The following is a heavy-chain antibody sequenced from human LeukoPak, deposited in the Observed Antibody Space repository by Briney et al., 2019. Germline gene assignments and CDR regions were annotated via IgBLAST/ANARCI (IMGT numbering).Heavy chain of an antibody. V-gene: IGHV4-31*03. Sequence: SQTLSLTCTVSGGSISSGGYYWSWIRQHPGKGLEWIGYIYYSGSTYYNPSLKSRVTISVDTSKNQFSLKLSSVTAADTAVYYCARDIMVRGVVHYYGMDVWGKGTTVTVSS. CDR2: IYYSGST. CDR1: GGSISSGGYY. J-gene: IGHJ6*04. D-gene: IGHD3-10*01. CDR3: ARDIMVRGVVHYYGMDV.